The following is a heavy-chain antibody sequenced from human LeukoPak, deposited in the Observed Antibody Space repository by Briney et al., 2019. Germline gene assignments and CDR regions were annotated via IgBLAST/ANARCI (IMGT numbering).Heavy chain of an antibody. Sequence: PGGSLRLSCAASGFSFNSYAMSWVRQAPGKGLEWVSAISGSGGSTYYADSVKGRFTISRDNSKNTLYLQMNSLRAEDTAVYYCARDPYYYDSSGYYRYSLDYWGQGTLVTVSS. CDR2: ISGSGGST. V-gene: IGHV3-23*01. J-gene: IGHJ4*02. CDR3: ARDPYYYDSSGYYRYSLDY. CDR1: GFSFNSYA. D-gene: IGHD3-22*01.